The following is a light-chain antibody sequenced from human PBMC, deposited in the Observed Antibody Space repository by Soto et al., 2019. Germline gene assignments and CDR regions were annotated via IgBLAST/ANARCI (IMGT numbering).Light chain of an antibody. CDR2: GAS. CDR3: QQYGSSPVT. Sequence: IVLTHSPGSLCFSPGYRSTLSFRASQSLSSTYLAWYQQKPGQAPRLLIYGASSRATGIPDRFSGSGSGTDFTLTISRLEPEDFAVYYCQQYGSSPVTFGPGTKVDIK. J-gene: IGKJ3*01. V-gene: IGKV3-20*01. CDR1: QSLSSTY.